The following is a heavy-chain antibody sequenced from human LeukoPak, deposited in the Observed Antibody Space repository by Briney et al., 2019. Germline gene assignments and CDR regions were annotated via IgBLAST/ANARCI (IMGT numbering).Heavy chain of an antibody. CDR3: ARLNAPGHYGMDV. Sequence: PSETLSLTCTVSGGSISSSSYYWGWIRQPPGKGLEWIGSIYYSGSTYYNPSLKSRVTISVDTSKNQFSLKLSSVTAADTAVYYCARLNAPGHYGMDVWGQGTTVTVSS. CDR1: GGSISSSSYY. V-gene: IGHV4-39*07. J-gene: IGHJ6*02. CDR2: IYYSGST.